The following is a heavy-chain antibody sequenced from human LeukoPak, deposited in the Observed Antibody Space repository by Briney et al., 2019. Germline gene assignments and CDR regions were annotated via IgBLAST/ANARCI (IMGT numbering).Heavy chain of an antibody. CDR1: GFTFSSYA. V-gene: IGHV3-23*01. CDR2: ICGSGGST. CDR3: AKTVRIAVAGYYFDY. D-gene: IGHD6-19*01. J-gene: IGHJ4*02. Sequence: GGSLRLSCAASGFTFSSYAMSWVRQAPGKGLEWVSAICGSGGSTYYADSVKGRFTISRDNSKNTLYLQMNSLRAEDTAVYYCAKTVRIAVAGYYFDYWGQGTLVTVSS.